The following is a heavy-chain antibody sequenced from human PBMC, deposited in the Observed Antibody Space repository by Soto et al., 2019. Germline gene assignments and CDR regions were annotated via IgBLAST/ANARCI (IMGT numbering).Heavy chain of an antibody. D-gene: IGHD5-18*01. CDR2: IYYSGST. CDR1: GGSISSSSYY. J-gene: IGHJ6*02. Sequence: QLQLQESGPGLVKPSETLSLTCTVSGGSISSSSYYWGWIRQPPGKGLEWIGSIYYSGSTYYNPSLKSRVTISVDTSKNQFSLKLSSVTAADTAVYYCARSGQLWLRGGEYYYYYGMDVWGQGTTVTVSS. V-gene: IGHV4-39*01. CDR3: ARSGQLWLRGGEYYYYYGMDV.